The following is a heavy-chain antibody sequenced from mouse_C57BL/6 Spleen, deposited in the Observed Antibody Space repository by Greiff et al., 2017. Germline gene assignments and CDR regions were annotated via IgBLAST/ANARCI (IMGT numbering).Heavy chain of an antibody. CDR3: ARWYTADY. J-gene: IGHJ2*01. CDR1: GFTFTTYP. V-gene: IGHV5-4*01. D-gene: IGHD1-1*02. Sequence: VQLQQSGAGLVKPGGSLKISCAASGFTFTTYPMSWIRQTPEKSLEWVATFSACGSYTYYPDNVKGRVTISIDNAKNNLYLQMSHLTSDDTAMYYCARWYTADYWGQGTTLTVSS. CDR2: FSACGSYT.